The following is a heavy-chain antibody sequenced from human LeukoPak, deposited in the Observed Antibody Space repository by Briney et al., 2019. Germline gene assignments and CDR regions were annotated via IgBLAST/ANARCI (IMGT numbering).Heavy chain of an antibody. CDR2: IIPIFGTA. D-gene: IGHD1-26*01. CDR3: ARGGLVGATAPFDY. J-gene: IGHJ4*02. V-gene: IGHV1-69*06. CDR1: GRTFTSYA. Sequence: ASVKVSCKASGRTFTSYAISWVRQAPGQGLEWMGGIIPIFGTANYAQKFQGRVTITADKSTSTAYMELSSLRSEDTAVYYCARGGLVGATAPFDYWGQGTLVTVSS.